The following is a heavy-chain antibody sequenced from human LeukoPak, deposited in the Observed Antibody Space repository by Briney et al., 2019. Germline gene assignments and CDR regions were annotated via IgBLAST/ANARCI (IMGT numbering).Heavy chain of an antibody. J-gene: IGHJ5*02. CDR3: ARDRDFWSGYNWFDP. CDR2: ISAYNGNT. Sequence: ASVKVSCKASGYTFTSYGISWVRQGPGQGLEWMGWISAYNGNTNYAQKLQGRVTMTTDTSTSTAYMELRSLRSDDTAVYYCARDRDFWSGYNWFDPWGQGTLVTVSS. D-gene: IGHD3-3*01. V-gene: IGHV1-18*01. CDR1: GYTFTSYG.